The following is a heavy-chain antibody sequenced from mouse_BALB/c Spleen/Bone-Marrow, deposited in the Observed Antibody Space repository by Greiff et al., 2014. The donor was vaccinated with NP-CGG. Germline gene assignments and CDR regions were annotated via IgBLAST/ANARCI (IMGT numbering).Heavy chain of an antibody. CDR3: ASQGDYGSFDY. CDR2: IYPGDGDT. D-gene: IGHD1-1*02. CDR1: GYTFTSYW. V-gene: IGHV1-87*01. J-gene: IGHJ2*01. Sequence: VKLVESGAELARPGASVKLSCKASGYTFTSYWMQWVKQRPGQGLEWIGAIYPGDGDTRYTQKFKGKATLTADKSSSTAYMQLSSWASEDSAVYYCASQGDYGSFDYWGQGTTLTVSS.